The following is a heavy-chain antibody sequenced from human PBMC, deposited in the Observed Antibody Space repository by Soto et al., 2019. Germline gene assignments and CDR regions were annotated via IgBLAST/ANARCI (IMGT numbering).Heavy chain of an antibody. J-gene: IGHJ5*02. CDR3: AREVAAATNWFDP. CDR1: GGSISSYY. D-gene: IGHD6-13*01. Sequence: SETLSLTCTVSGGSISSYYWSWIRQPPGKGLEWIGYIYYSGSTNYNPSLKSRVTISVDTSKNQFSLKLSSVTAADTAVYYCAREVAAATNWFDPWGQGTLVTVSS. V-gene: IGHV4-59*01. CDR2: IYYSGST.